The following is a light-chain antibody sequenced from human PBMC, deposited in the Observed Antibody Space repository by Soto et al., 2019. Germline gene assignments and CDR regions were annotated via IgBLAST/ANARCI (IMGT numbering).Light chain of an antibody. CDR3: QQRSNWPPIT. J-gene: IGKJ5*01. V-gene: IGKV3-11*01. CDR1: QSVGRY. Sequence: EIVLTQSPATLSLSPGERATLSCRASQSVGRYLAWYQQKPGQAPRLLIYDATNMATGIPARFSGSGSVTDLTLTIRSLEPEDFAVYYCQQRSNWPPITCGQGQRLEIK. CDR2: DAT.